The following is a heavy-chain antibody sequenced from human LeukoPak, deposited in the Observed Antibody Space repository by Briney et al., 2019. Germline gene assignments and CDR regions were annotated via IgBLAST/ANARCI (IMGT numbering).Heavy chain of an antibody. D-gene: IGHD3-22*01. CDR2: IYHSGST. CDR3: ARGYYYDSSGYYSLDY. V-gene: IGHV4-39*07. Sequence: SETLSLTCTVSGGSISSSSYYWGWIRQPPGKGLEWIGEIYHSGSTNYNPSLKSRVTISVDKSKNQFSLKLSSVTAADTAVYYCARGYYYDSSGYYSLDYWGQGTLVTVSS. CDR1: GGSISSSSYY. J-gene: IGHJ4*02.